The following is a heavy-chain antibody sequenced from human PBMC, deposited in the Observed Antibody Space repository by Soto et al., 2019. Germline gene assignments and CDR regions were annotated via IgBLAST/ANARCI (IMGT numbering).Heavy chain of an antibody. CDR3: ARDHGPRVAFDF. V-gene: IGHV4-31*03. CDR1: GGSISSRGYY. J-gene: IGHJ3*01. Sequence: QVQLQESGPGLVKPSQTLSLTCTVSGGSISSRGYYWDWIRQHPGEGLEWIGYISYSGTTNYNPSLKSRVSISVDTSNNQLSLKLSSVTAADTAVYYCARDHGPRVAFDFWGQGTMVTVSS. CDR2: ISYSGTT.